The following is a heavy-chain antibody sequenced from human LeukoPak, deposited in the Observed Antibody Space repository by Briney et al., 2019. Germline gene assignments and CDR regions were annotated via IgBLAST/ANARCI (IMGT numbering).Heavy chain of an antibody. CDR2: INTSGST. J-gene: IGHJ6*03. CDR3: AREVEGVGDPREDYYHYYYMDV. CDR1: GGSISNYY. Sequence: PSETLSLTCSVSGGSISNYYWSWLRQPAGKGLEWIGRINTSGSTKYKSSLKSRVTISVDKSKNQFSLKLTSVTAADTALYYCAREVEGVGDPREDYYHYYYMDVWGKGTTVTVSS. V-gene: IGHV4-4*07. D-gene: IGHD3-10*01.